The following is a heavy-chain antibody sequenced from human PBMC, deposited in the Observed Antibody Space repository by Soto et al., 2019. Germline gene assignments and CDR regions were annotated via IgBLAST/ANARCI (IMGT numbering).Heavy chain of an antibody. CDR2: ISGFNGNT. Sequence: ASVKVSCKASGYTFNFYGITWVRQAPGQGLGWMGWISGFNGNTNYAADLQGRVTMTTDTSTSTAYMELRGLRSDDTAVYYCARIGVSSGHESPDFDSWGQGTLVTVSS. V-gene: IGHV1-18*01. D-gene: IGHD3-16*01. J-gene: IGHJ4*02. CDR3: ARIGVSSGHESPDFDS. CDR1: GYTFNFYG.